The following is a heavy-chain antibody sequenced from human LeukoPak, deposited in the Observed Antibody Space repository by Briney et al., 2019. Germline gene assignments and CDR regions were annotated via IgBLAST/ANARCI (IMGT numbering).Heavy chain of an antibody. Sequence: GGSLRLSCAASGFTFSTYSMNWVRPAPGKGLEWVSYITSSSSTIYYADSVRGRFTISRDNAKNSLYLQMNSLRDEDTAVYYCARVDWMIGAFDIWGQGTMVTVSS. V-gene: IGHV3-48*02. J-gene: IGHJ3*02. CDR3: ARVDWMIGAFDI. CDR1: GFTFSTYS. CDR2: ITSSSSTI. D-gene: IGHD3-22*01.